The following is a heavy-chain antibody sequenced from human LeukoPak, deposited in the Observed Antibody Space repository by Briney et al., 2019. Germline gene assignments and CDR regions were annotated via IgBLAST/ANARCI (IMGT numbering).Heavy chain of an antibody. CDR3: AKVQGYCSSTSCQYFDY. V-gene: IGHV3-30*02. CDR2: IRYDGSNK. D-gene: IGHD2-2*01. J-gene: IGHJ4*02. CDR1: GFTFSSYG. Sequence: GGSLRLSCAASGFTFSSYGMHWVRQAPGKGLEWVAFIRYDGSNKYYADSVKGRFTISRGNSKNTLYLQMNSLRAEDTAVYYCAKVQGYCSSTSCQYFDYWGQGTLVTVSS.